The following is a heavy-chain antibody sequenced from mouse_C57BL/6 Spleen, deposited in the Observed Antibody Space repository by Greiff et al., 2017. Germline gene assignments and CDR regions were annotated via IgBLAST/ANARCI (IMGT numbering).Heavy chain of an antibody. CDR1: GYTFTSYW. CDR3: AGIYYYGSSGCAMDD. Sequence: QVQLKQPGAELVKPGASVKMSCKASGYTFTSYWITWVKQRPGQGLGWIGDIYPGSGSTNYNEKFKSKATLTVDTSSNTAYMQLSSLTSEDSAVYYCAGIYYYGSSGCAMDDWGQGTSVTVSS. V-gene: IGHV1-55*01. J-gene: IGHJ4*01. CDR2: IYPGSGST. D-gene: IGHD1-1*01.